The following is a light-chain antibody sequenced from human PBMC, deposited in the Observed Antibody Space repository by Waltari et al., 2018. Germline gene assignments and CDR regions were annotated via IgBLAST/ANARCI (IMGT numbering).Light chain of an antibody. J-gene: IGKJ3*01. CDR3: LQSYSLSLFT. CDR1: QSMSSF. Sequence: DIQVTQSPSSLSASVGDRVTITCRESQSMSSFLNWYQQKPGKAPRLLISATSNLQSGVPSRFSGSGSGADCTLTSNSLQPEDFATYYCLQSYSLSLFTFGPGTRVDIK. CDR2: ATS. V-gene: IGKV1-39*01.